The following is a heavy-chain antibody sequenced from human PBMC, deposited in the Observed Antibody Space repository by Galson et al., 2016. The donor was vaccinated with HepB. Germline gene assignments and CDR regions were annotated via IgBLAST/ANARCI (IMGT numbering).Heavy chain of an antibody. D-gene: IGHD1-26*01. V-gene: IGHV1-18*01. Sequence: SVKVSCKASGYTFPSYAISWVRLAPGQGLEWMGCITPYNGHTDYAQKLQGRVTMTTDTSTSTAYMELRSLRSDDTAVYYCARDSQGTQKGGATYGMDVWGQGTTVTVSS. CDR1: GYTFPSYA. CDR3: ARDSQGTQKGGATYGMDV. CDR2: ITPYNGHT. J-gene: IGHJ6*02.